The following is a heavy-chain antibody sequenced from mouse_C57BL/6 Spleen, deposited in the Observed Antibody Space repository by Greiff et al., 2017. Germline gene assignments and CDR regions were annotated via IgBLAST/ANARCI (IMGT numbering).Heavy chain of an antibody. Sequence: DVMLVESGGGLVKPGGSLKLSCAASGFTFSDYGMHWVRQAPEKGLEWVAYISSGSSTIYYADTVKGRFTISRDTAKNTLFLHMTRLRSDDTAMYYCARPHYYYSSYFYAMDYWGQGTSVIVSS. D-gene: IGHD1-1*01. CDR1: GFTFSDYG. V-gene: IGHV5-17*01. CDR2: ISSGSSTI. CDR3: ARPHYYYSSYFYAMDY. J-gene: IGHJ4*01.